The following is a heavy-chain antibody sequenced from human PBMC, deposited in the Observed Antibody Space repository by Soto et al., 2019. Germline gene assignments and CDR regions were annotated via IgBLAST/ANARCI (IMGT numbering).Heavy chain of an antibody. CDR2: INPSGGST. Sequence: APGKVSSKAPWNTFPHPYIAWGGQAPGPRAEWMGIINPSGGSTSYAQKFQGRVTMTRDTSTSTVYMELSSLRSEDTAVYYCATLRPYSSGSSSLWAIDISGQATMVTVSS. CDR3: ATLRPYSSGSSSLWAIDI. D-gene: IGHD6-19*01. CDR1: WNTFPHPY. J-gene: IGHJ3*02. V-gene: IGHV1-46*01.